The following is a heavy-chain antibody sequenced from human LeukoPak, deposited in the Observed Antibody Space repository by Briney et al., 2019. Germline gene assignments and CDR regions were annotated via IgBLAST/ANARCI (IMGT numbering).Heavy chain of an antibody. CDR1: GGSISSYY. Sequence: SGTLSLTCTVSGGSISSYYWSWIRQPPGKGLEWIGYIYYSGSTNYNPSLKSRVTISVDTSKNQFSLKLSSVTAADTAVYYCARHRRWLQRYYFDYWGQGTLVTVSS. J-gene: IGHJ4*02. V-gene: IGHV4-59*08. D-gene: IGHD5-24*01. CDR3: ARHRRWLQRYYFDY. CDR2: IYYSGST.